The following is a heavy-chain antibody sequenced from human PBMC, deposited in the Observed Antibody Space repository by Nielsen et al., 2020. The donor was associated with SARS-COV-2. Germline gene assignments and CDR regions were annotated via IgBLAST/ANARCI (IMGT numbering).Heavy chain of an antibody. D-gene: IGHD3-10*02. Sequence: GGSLRLSCAASGLSFNSYWMSWVRQAPGKGLEWVANIKQDGGEKYYVDSVKGRFTISRDNAKNSLYLQMNSLTAEDAAVYYCAKVFGNVCPYNWGQGTLVTVSS. CDR3: AKVFGNVCPYN. V-gene: IGHV3-7*03. J-gene: IGHJ4*02. CDR2: IKQDGGEK. CDR1: GLSFNSYW.